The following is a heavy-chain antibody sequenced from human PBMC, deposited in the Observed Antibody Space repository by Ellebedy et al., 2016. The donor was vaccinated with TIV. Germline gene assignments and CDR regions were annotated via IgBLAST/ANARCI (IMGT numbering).Heavy chain of an antibody. CDR3: AGLWFGEGAFDI. J-gene: IGHJ3*02. D-gene: IGHD3-10*01. Sequence: GESLKISCAASGFTCSSYWMSWVRQAPGKGLEWVANIKQDGSEKYYVDSVKGRFTISRDNAKNSLYLQMNSLRAEDTAVYDCAGLWFGEGAFDIWGQGTMVTVSS. V-gene: IGHV3-7*01. CDR1: GFTCSSYW. CDR2: IKQDGSEK.